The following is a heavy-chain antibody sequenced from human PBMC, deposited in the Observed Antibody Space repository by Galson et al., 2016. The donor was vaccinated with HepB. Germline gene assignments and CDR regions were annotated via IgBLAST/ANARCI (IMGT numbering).Heavy chain of an antibody. CDR2: IYRGGKT. Sequence: SLRLSCAASGFSVSNYYMSWVRQVPGQGLEWVAVIYRGGKTYYEDSGKGRFVISRDNSKNTLFLQMNSLRVEDTAVYYCAREAPGGHDLNYYDLWGQGTLLTVSS. V-gene: IGHV3-53*01. J-gene: IGHJ4*01. CDR1: GFSVSNYY. D-gene: IGHD3-3*01. CDR3: AREAPGGHDLNYYDL.